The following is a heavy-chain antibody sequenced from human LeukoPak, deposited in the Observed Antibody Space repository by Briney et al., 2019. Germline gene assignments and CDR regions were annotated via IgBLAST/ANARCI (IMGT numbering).Heavy chain of an antibody. J-gene: IGHJ6*04. V-gene: IGHV3-48*03. Sequence: PGGSLRLSCAASGFTFSSYEMNWVRQAPGKGLEWVSYISSSGSTIYYADSVKGRLTISRDNAKNSLYLQMNSLRAEDTAVYYCARENGSGSYESLYYYYGMDVWGKGTTITVSS. CDR1: GFTFSSYE. CDR2: ISSSGSTI. D-gene: IGHD3-10*01. CDR3: ARENGSGSYESLYYYYGMDV.